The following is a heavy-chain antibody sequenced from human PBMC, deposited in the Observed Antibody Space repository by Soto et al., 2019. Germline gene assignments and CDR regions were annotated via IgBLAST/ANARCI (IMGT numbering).Heavy chain of an antibody. D-gene: IGHD4-17*01. J-gene: IGHJ6*02. CDR2: IKQHRREE. Sequence: PGGSLRLPCAASGFTFSIHWMSWVRQAPGNGLEWVANIKQHRREENDVDSVKGRFTISRGNAKNSLYLQMNSLRAEDTAVYFCPRGSDYGEYYKHGMDVWGQVTTVTVSS. CDR1: GFTFSIHW. CDR3: PRGSDYGEYYKHGMDV. V-gene: IGHV3-7*04.